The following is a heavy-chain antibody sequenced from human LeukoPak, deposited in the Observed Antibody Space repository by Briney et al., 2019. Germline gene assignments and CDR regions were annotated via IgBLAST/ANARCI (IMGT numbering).Heavy chain of an antibody. D-gene: IGHD6-13*01. J-gene: IGHJ6*03. CDR2: INPNSGGT. Sequence: ASVKVSCKASGYTFTGYYMHWVRQAPGQGLEWMGWINPNSGGTNYAQKFQGRVTMTRDTSISTAYMDLSRLRSDDTAVYYCARDLGSSWIYYMDVWGKGTTVTVSS. CDR1: GYTFTGYY. CDR3: ARDLGSSWIYYMDV. V-gene: IGHV1-2*02.